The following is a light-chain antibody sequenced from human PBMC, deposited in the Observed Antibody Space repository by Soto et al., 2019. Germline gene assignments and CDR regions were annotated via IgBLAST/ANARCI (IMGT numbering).Light chain of an antibody. CDR3: QQSYSTPFT. CDR1: QIISSY. Sequence: DIQMTQSPSSLSASIGDRVTITCRASQIISSYLNWYQQKPGKAPKLLIYAASSLQSGVPSRFSGSGSGTDFTLTISSLQPEDFATYYCQQSYSTPFTFGGGTKVDI. J-gene: IGKJ4*01. V-gene: IGKV1-39*01. CDR2: AAS.